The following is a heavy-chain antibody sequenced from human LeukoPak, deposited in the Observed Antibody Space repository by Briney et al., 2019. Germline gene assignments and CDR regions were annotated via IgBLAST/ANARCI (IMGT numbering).Heavy chain of an antibody. CDR1: GGSISSGGYY. D-gene: IGHD3-10*01. CDR3: ARGTYYYGSGSYYSRLFDY. J-gene: IGHJ4*02. CDR2: IYYSGST. Sequence: SETLSLTCTVSGGSISSGGYYWSWIRQHPGKGLEWIGYIYYSGSTYYNPSPKSRVTISVDTSKNQFSLKLSSVTAADTAVYYCARGTYYYGSGSYYSRLFDYWGQGTLVTVSS. V-gene: IGHV4-31*03.